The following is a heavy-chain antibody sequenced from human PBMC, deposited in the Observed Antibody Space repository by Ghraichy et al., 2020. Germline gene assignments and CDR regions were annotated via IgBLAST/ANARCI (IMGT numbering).Heavy chain of an antibody. D-gene: IGHD5-18*01. Sequence: LSLTCAASGFTFSSYTMNWVRQAPGKGLEWISYIGLTNSTIYYADSVTGRFTISRDNAKNSLYLQMNSLRAEDTAIYYCARDRGYIYFFDFWGQGTLVTVP. J-gene: IGHJ4*02. CDR3: ARDRGYIYFFDF. V-gene: IGHV3-48*01. CDR1: GFTFSSYT. CDR2: IGLTNSTI.